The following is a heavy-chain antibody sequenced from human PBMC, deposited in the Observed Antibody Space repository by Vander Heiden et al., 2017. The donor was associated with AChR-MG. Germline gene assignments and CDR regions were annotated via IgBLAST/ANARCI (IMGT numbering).Heavy chain of an antibody. J-gene: IGHJ6*02. CDR2: IFSNDEK. Sequence: QVTLKESGPVLVKPTETLTLTCTVSGFSLSNARMGVSWIRQPPGKALEWLAHIFSNDEKSYSTSLKSRLTISKDTSKSQVVLTMTNMDPVDTATYYCARIRDYCSSTSCYSAPNQDYYYGMDVWGQGTTVTVSS. D-gene: IGHD2-2*01. CDR3: ARIRDYCSSTSCYSAPNQDYYYGMDV. V-gene: IGHV2-26*01. CDR1: GFSLSNARMG.